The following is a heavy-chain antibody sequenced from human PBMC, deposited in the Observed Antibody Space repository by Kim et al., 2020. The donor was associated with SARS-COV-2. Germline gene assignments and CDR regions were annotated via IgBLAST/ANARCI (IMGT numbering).Heavy chain of an antibody. CDR2: IYYSGST. CDR1: GGSISSSSYY. J-gene: IGHJ4*02. D-gene: IGHD6-19*01. CDR3: ARLVLSGWAGY. Sequence: SETLSLTCTVSGGSISSSSYYWGWIRQPPGKGLEWIGSIYYSGSTYYNPSLKSRVTISVDTSKNQFSLKLSSVTAADTAVYYCARLVLSGWAGYWGQGTL. V-gene: IGHV4-39*01.